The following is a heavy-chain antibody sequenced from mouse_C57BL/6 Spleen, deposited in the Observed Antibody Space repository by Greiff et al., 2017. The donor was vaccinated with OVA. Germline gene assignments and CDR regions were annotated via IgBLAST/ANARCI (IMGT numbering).Heavy chain of an antibody. V-gene: IGHV5-16*01. J-gene: IGHJ3*01. Sequence: EVQLVESEGGLVQPGSSMKLSCTASGFTFSDYYMAWVRQVPEKGLEWVANINYDGSSTYYLDSLKSRFIISRDNAKNILYLQMSSLKSEDTATYYCARDDGSSYSAWFAYWGQGTLVTVSA. CDR1: GFTFSDYY. CDR3: ARDDGSSYSAWFAY. D-gene: IGHD1-1*01. CDR2: INYDGSST.